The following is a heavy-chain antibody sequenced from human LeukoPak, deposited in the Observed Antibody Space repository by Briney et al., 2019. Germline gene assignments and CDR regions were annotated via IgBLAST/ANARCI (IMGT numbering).Heavy chain of an antibody. Sequence: GAPLQISCQGSGSSFTSYWIGWVRQLPGKGLEWMGIIYPGDSDTRYSPSFQGQVTISADKSISTAYLQWSSLKASDTAMYYCARLFHYGSSEYYFDYWGQGTLVTVSS. CDR1: GSSFTSYW. CDR2: IYPGDSDT. CDR3: ARLFHYGSSEYYFDY. D-gene: IGHD6-13*01. J-gene: IGHJ4*02. V-gene: IGHV5-51*01.